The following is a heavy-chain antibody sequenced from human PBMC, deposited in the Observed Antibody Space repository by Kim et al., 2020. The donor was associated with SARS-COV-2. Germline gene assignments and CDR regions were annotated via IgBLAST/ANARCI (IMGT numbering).Heavy chain of an antibody. V-gene: IGHV3-30*18. CDR1: GFTFSSYG. J-gene: IGHJ5*02. CDR2: ISYDGSNK. CDR3: AKDRFGVVAAKGGFDP. Sequence: GGSLRLSCAASGFTFSSYGMHWVRQAPGKGLEWVAVISYDGSNKYYADSVKGRFTISRDNSKNTLYLQMNSLRAEDTAVYYCAKDRFGVVAAKGGFDPWG. D-gene: IGHD2-15*01.